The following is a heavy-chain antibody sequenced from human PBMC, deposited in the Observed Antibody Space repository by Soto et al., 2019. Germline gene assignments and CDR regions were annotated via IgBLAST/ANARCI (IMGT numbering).Heavy chain of an antibody. CDR1: GYTFTGYY. D-gene: IGHD3-3*01. V-gene: IGHV1-2*02. CDR3: ARTIFEGDYYYGMDV. J-gene: IGHJ6*02. CDR2: INPNSGGT. Sequence: ASVKVSCKASGYTFTGYYMHWVRRAPGQGLEWMGWINPNSGGTNYAQKFQGRVTMTRDTSISTAYMELSRLRSDDTAVYYCARTIFEGDYYYGMDVWGQGTTVTVSS.